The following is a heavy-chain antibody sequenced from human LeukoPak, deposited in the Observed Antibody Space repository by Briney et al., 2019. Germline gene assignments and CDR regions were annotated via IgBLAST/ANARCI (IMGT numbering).Heavy chain of an antibody. CDR2: IKQDGSEK. CDR1: GFTFSSYW. J-gene: IGHJ4*02. V-gene: IGHV3-7*01. D-gene: IGHD5-12*01. Sequence: PGGSLRLSCAAYGFTFSSYWMGWVRQAPGKGLGWVANIKQDGSEKYYVDSMKGRFTISRDNAKNSLYLQMNSLRAEDTAVYYCARAGYDYWGQGTLVTVSS. CDR3: ARAGYDY.